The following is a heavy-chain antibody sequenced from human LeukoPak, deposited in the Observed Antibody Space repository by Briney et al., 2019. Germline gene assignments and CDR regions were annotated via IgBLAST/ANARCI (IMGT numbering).Heavy chain of an antibody. CDR1: GGSISSGGYY. CDR3: ARSGSSWYWSSVDY. V-gene: IGHV4-31*03. CDR2: IYYSGNT. Sequence: PSQTLSLTCTVSGGSISSGGYYWSWIRQHPGKGLEWIGYIYYSGNTYYNPSLKSRVTISVDTSKNQFSLKLSSVTAADTAVYYCARSGSSWYWSSVDYWGQGTLVTVSS. J-gene: IGHJ4*02. D-gene: IGHD6-13*01.